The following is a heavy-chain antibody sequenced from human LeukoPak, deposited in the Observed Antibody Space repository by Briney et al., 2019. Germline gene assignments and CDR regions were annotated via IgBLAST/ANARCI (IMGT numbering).Heavy chain of an antibody. Sequence: GGSLRLSCAASGFTFSSYEMNWVRQAPGKGLEWVSSISSSSSYIYYADSVKGRFTISRDNAKNSLYLQMNSLRAEDTAVYYCARGPYYDTSTGYAFDIWGQGTMVTVSS. CDR1: GFTFSSYE. D-gene: IGHD3-22*01. V-gene: IGHV3-21*01. CDR3: ARGPYYDTSTGYAFDI. CDR2: ISSSSSYI. J-gene: IGHJ3*02.